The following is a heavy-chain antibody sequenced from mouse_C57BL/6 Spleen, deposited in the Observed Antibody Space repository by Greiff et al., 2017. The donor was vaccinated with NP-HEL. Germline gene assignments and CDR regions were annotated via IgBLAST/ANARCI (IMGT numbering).Heavy chain of an antibody. Sequence: EVQLVESGAELVRPGASVKLSCTASGFNIKDDYMHWVKQRPEQGLEWIGWIDPENGDTEYASKFQGKATITADTSSNTAYLQLSSLTSEDTAVYYCTSSPEYYFDYWGQGTTLTVSS. V-gene: IGHV14-4*01. J-gene: IGHJ2*01. CDR1: GFNIKDDY. CDR3: TSSPEYYFDY. D-gene: IGHD6-1*01. CDR2: IDPENGDT.